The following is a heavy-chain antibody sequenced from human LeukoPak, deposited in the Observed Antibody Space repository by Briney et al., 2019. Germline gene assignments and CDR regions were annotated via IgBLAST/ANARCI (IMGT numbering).Heavy chain of an antibody. CDR3: VRSGEYAFNL. CDR1: GFTFSTYS. Sequence: PGGSLRLSCVASGFTFSTYSMNWVRQAPGKGLEWVSYIGRSTGTIYYADSVKGRFSISRDNAKDSLYLQMNSLRAEDTAIYYCVRSGEYAFNLWGQGTMVTVSS. V-gene: IGHV3-48*01. J-gene: IGHJ3*01. CDR2: IGRSTGTI. D-gene: IGHD4-17*01.